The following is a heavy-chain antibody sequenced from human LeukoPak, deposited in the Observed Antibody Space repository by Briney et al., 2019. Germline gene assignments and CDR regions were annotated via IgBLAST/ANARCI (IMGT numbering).Heavy chain of an antibody. Sequence: GGSLRLSCAASGFTFSSYGMHWVRQAPGKGLEWVGRIKSKSEGETPEYSAHMKGRVTISRDDSRNMVSLQMNNLKTEDAGVYYCTTPAGTYIKYWGQGTLVTVSS. J-gene: IGHJ4*02. CDR3: TTPAGTYIKY. V-gene: IGHV3-15*05. D-gene: IGHD3-10*01. CDR2: IKSKSEGETP. CDR1: GFTFSSYG.